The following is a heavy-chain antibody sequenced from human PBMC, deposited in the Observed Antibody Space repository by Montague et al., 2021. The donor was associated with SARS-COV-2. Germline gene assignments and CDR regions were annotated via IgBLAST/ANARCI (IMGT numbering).Heavy chain of an antibody. CDR3: ARGMIRGVTTPFDY. V-gene: IGHV4-39*02. D-gene: IGHD3-10*01. CDR1: GGSISSSSYY. CDR2: IYYSGTT. J-gene: IGHJ4*02. Sequence: SETLSLTCTVPGGSISSSSYYWGWIRQPPGKGLEWIGNIYYSGTTYYXPSLQSRGTISVDTSKNHLSLRLSSVTAADTAVYFCARGMIRGVTTPFDYWGQGSQVTVSS.